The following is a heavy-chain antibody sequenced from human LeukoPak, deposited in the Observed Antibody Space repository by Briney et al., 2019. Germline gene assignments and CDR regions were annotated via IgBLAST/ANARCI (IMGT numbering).Heavy chain of an antibody. V-gene: IGHV1-69*05. D-gene: IGHD1-26*01. CDR2: IIPIFGTA. J-gene: IGHJ4*02. Sequence: SVKVSCKASGGTFSSYAISWVRQAPGQGLEWMGVIIPIFGTANYAQKFQGRVTITTDESTSTAYVELSSLRSEDTAVYYCARDSSLRAKGELLPSFDYWGQGTLVTVSS. CDR3: ARDSSLRAKGELLPSFDY. CDR1: GGTFSSYA.